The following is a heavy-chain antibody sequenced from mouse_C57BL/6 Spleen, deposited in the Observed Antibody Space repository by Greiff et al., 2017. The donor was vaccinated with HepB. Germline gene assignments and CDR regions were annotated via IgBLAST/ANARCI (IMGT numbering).Heavy chain of an antibody. V-gene: IGHV1-80*01. D-gene: IGHD1-1*01. J-gene: IGHJ2*01. CDR3: ARRDYYGSSYDFDY. Sequence: QVQPQQSGAELVKPGASVKISCKASGYAFSSYWMNWVKQRPGKGLEWIGQIYPGDGDTNYNGKFKGKATLTADKSSSTAYMQLSSLTSEDSAVYFCARRDYYGSSYDFDYWGQGTTLTVSS. CDR1: GYAFSSYW. CDR2: IYPGDGDT.